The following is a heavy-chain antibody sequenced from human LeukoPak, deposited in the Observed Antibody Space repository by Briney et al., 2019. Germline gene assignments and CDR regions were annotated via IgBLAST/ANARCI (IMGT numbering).Heavy chain of an antibody. J-gene: IGHJ4*02. CDR2: IYYSGST. Sequence: SETLSLTCTVSGGSISSYYWSWIRQPPGKGLDWIGYIYYSGSTNYNPSLKSRVTISVDTSKNQFSLKLSSMTAADTAVYYCARLPVTALYYFDYWGQGTLVTVSS. CDR1: GGSISSYY. D-gene: IGHD2-21*02. CDR3: ARLPVTALYYFDY. V-gene: IGHV4-59*08.